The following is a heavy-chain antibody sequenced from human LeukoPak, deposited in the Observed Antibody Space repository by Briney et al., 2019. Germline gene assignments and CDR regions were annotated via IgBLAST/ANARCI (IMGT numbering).Heavy chain of an antibody. J-gene: IGHJ4*02. Sequence: GGTLRLSCAASGFSFTTSGMSWVRQAPGKGLEWVAFIRYDGSNKYYADSVKGRFTISRDNSNNTLYLQMNDLRPEDTAVYYCVKVMAGSAIDYWGQGTLVTVSS. CDR1: GFSFTTSG. D-gene: IGHD3-10*01. CDR3: VKVMAGSAIDY. V-gene: IGHV3-30*02. CDR2: IRYDGSNK.